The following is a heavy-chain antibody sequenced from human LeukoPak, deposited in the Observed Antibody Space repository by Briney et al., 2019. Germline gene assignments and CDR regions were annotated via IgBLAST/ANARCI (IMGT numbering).Heavy chain of an antibody. Sequence: SVKVSCKASGGTFSSYAISWVRQAPGQGLEWMGGIIPIFGTANYAQKFQGRVTITTDESTSTAYMELSSLRSEDTAVYYCAREIRVRSSWYPDYWGQGTLVTVSS. CDR3: AREIRVRSSWYPDY. D-gene: IGHD6-13*01. V-gene: IGHV1-69*05. J-gene: IGHJ4*02. CDR2: IIPIFGTA. CDR1: GGTFSSYA.